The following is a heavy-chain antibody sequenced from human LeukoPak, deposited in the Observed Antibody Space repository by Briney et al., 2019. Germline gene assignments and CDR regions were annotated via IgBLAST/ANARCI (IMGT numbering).Heavy chain of an antibody. CDR2: IYYSGST. V-gene: IGHV4-59*01. Sequence: PSETLSLTCTVSGGSISSYYWSWIRQPPGKGLEWIGYIYYSGSTNYNPSLKSRVTISVDTSKNQFSPKLSSVTAADTAVYYCARVAYYYYMDVWGKGTTVIVSS. CDR3: ARVAYYYYMDV. J-gene: IGHJ6*03. CDR1: GGSISSYY.